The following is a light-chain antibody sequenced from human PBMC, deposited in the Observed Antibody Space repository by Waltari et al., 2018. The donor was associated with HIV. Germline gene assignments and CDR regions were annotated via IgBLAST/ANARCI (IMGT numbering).Light chain of an antibody. Sequence: QSALTQPASVSGSPGQSITISCDVNDYEYVSWYQPHPGKAPKVIIYEVSNRPSGLSTRCPGSKSGNTATLSSSGLQPEDEAVYFCTSYVSSSTPVFGRGTKVTVL. V-gene: IGLV2-14*01. CDR1: DVNDYEY. J-gene: IGLJ3*02. CDR3: TSYVSSSTPV. CDR2: EVS.